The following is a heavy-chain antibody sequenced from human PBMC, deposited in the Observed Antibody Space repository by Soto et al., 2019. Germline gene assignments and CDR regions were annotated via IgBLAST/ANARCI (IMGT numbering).Heavy chain of an antibody. CDR2: IYTSGST. D-gene: IGHD6-13*01. V-gene: IGHV4-4*07. Sequence: QVQLQESGPGLVKPSETLSLTCTVSGGSISSYYWSWIRQPAGKGLEWIGRIYTSGSTNYNPSLKSRVTMSVDPSKNQFSLKLSSVTAADTAVYYCARGGSYSSSWWGWFDPWGQGTLVTVSS. CDR3: ARGGSYSSSWWGWFDP. J-gene: IGHJ5*02. CDR1: GGSISSYY.